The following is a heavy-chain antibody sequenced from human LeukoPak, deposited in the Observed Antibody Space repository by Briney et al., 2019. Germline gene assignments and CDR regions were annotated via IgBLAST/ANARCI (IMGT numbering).Heavy chain of an antibody. V-gene: IGHV3-53*01. CDR3: AKDREGTMAYDYFDC. CDR2: IYSGGST. D-gene: IGHD3-16*01. J-gene: IGHJ4*02. Sequence: PGGSLRLSCAASGFTVSSNYMSWVRQAPGKGLEWVSVIYSGGSTYYADSVKGRFTISRDNSKNTLNLQMNSLRVEDTAEYYCAKDREGTMAYDYFDCWGQGTLVTVSS. CDR1: GFTVSSNY.